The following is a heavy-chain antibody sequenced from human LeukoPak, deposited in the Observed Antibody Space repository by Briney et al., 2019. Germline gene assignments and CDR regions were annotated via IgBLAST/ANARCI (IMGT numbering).Heavy chain of an antibody. CDR1: GGSFSGYY. D-gene: IGHD2-8*01. CDR3: ARDGPHDAFDI. CDR2: INHSGST. J-gene: IGHJ3*02. V-gene: IGHV4-34*01. Sequence: SETLSLTCVVYGGSFSGYYWSWIRQPPGKGLEWIGEINHSGSTNYNPSLKSRVTMSVDTSKNQFSLKLSSVTAADTAVYYCARDGPHDAFDIWGQGTMVTVSS.